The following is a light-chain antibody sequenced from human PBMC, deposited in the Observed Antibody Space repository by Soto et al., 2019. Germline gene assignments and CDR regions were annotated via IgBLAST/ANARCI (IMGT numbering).Light chain of an antibody. Sequence: DFQMTQSPSTLSASVRDRVTITCRASQSISNSLAWYQQRPGKAPKLLIYKASSLETGVPSRFSGSGSGTELTLTISSLQPDDFATYYCQQYNSDWNTFGQGTKVDIK. CDR1: QSISNS. CDR2: KAS. V-gene: IGKV1-5*03. J-gene: IGKJ2*01. CDR3: QQYNSDWNT.